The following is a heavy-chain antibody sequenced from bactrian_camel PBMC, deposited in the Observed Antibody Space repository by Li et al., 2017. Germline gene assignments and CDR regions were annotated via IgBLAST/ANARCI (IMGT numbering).Heavy chain of an antibody. CDR2: IYPSGRST. CDR3: AASPSGTWPCREY. CDR1: GFSFSIYS. Sequence: HVQLVESGGGLVQPGGSLRLSCAASGFSFSIYSLYWVRQAPGKGLDWVSTIYPSGRSTFYADSVKGRFTISRDRAKNTVYLQMNSLKSEDTAVYYCAASPSGTWPCREYWGQGTQVTVS. D-gene: IGHD2*01. J-gene: IGHJ4*01. V-gene: IGHV3S1*01.